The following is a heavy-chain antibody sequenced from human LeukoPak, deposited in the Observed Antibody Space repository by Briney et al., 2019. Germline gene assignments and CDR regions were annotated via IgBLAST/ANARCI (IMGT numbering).Heavy chain of an antibody. D-gene: IGHD2/OR15-2a*01. CDR3: ARVSEYYYFDY. CDR2: INPNSGGT. V-gene: IGHV1-2*02. J-gene: IGHJ4*02. Sequence: ASVKVSCKASGYTFTSYGFSWVRQAPGQGPEWMGWINPNSGGTNYAQKFQGRVIMTRDTSISTAYMELSRLRSDDTAVYYCARVSEYYYFDYWGQGTLVTVSS. CDR1: GYTFTSYG.